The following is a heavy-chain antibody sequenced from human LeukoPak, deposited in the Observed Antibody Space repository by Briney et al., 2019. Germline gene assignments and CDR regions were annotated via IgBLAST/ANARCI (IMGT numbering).Heavy chain of an antibody. Sequence: GASVKVSCKASGYTFTSYYMHWVRQAPGRGLEWMGIINPSGGSTSYAQKFQGRVTMTRDTSTSTVYMELSSLRSEDTAVYYCARDRVDTAMVFGYDAFDIWGQGTMVTVSS. CDR2: INPSGGST. CDR3: ARDRVDTAMVFGYDAFDI. J-gene: IGHJ3*02. CDR1: GYTFTSYY. D-gene: IGHD5-18*01. V-gene: IGHV1-46*01.